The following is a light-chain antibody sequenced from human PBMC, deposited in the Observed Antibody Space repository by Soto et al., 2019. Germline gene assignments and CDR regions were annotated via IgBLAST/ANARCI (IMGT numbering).Light chain of an antibody. J-gene: IGKJ3*01. CDR2: GAS. V-gene: IGKV3-15*01. CDR1: QGVGSD. Sequence: EIVMTQSPVTLSASPGERVTLSCRASQGVGSDVAWYQQKPGQAPGLLIYGASIREVGVPARFSGSGSGTEFTLTDSSLQSEDFAVYYCQQYNNWPPFTYGPGTIVDIK. CDR3: QQYNNWPPFT.